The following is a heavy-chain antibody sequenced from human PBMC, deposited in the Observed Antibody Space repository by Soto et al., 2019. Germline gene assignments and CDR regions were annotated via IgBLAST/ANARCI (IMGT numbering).Heavy chain of an antibody. D-gene: IGHD2-2*01. Sequence: QVQLVQSGGEVKKPGASVKVSCKASGYTFTDYGITWVRQAPGQALEWMGWISAYTGNTNYAQRVQGRVTMSTDTSTSTAYVEMRSLRSDDTAVYYCARGPESRSTAYFDYWGQGSLVTVSS. CDR1: GYTFTDYG. J-gene: IGHJ4*02. CDR3: ARGPESRSTAYFDY. CDR2: ISAYTGNT. V-gene: IGHV1-18*01.